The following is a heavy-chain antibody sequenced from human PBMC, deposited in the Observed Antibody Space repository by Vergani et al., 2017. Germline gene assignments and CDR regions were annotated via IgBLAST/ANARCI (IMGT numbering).Heavy chain of an antibody. CDR3: ARHDMVRGVTEEDAFDI. CDR1: GYSFTSYW. J-gene: IGHJ3*02. Sequence: EVQLVQSGAEVKKPGESLKISCKGSGYSFTSYWIGWVRQMPGKGLEWMGIIYPGDSDTRYSPSFQGQVTSSADKSISTAYLQWSSLKASDTAMYYCARHDMVRGVTEEDAFDIWGQGTMVTVSS. V-gene: IGHV5-51*01. CDR2: IYPGDSDT. D-gene: IGHD3-10*01.